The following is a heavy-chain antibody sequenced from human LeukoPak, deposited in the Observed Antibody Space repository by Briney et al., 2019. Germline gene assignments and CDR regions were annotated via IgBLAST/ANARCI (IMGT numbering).Heavy chain of an antibody. J-gene: IGHJ5*02. CDR2: IYFSGNT. CDR1: GGSISSSSYY. Sequence: SETLSLTCTVSGGSISSSSYYWVWIRQPPGKGLEWIGNIYFSGNTCYNPSFESRVTIFVDTSKNQFSLKLSSVTAADTALYYCARYSSSSGWFDPWGQGTLVTVSS. V-gene: IGHV4-39*01. CDR3: ARYSSSSGWFDP. D-gene: IGHD6-6*01.